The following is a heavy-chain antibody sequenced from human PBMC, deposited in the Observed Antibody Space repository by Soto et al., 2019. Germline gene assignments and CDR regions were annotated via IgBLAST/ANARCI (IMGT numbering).Heavy chain of an antibody. V-gene: IGHV1-18*01. CDR1: GYTFTTSG. Sequence: QVQLVQSGGEVKKPWASVQVSCKASGYTFTTSGVRWVRQAPGQGLEWMGWFSGYNGNTKYEEKLHDRVTMTTATSTSTAYLELRSLTTDDTAVYYCARAGELPYYYYGRDVWGQWTTVIVSS. D-gene: IGHD1-7*01. CDR3: ARAGELPYYYYGRDV. J-gene: IGHJ6*02. CDR2: FSGYNGNT.